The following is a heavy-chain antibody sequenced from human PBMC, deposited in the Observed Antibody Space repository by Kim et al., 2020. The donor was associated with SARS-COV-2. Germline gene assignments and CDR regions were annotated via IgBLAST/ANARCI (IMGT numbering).Heavy chain of an antibody. D-gene: IGHD5-12*01. V-gene: IGHV4-39*01. Sequence: SETLSLTCTVSGGSISSNSYYWGWIRQPPGKGLEWIGSIYYSGSTYYNPSLKSRVTISVDTSKNQFSLKVSSVTAADTAVYYCARRVATDSYYNYYGMDVWGQGTTVTVSS. CDR3: ARRVATDSYYNYYGMDV. J-gene: IGHJ6*02. CDR2: IYYSGST. CDR1: GGSISSNSYY.